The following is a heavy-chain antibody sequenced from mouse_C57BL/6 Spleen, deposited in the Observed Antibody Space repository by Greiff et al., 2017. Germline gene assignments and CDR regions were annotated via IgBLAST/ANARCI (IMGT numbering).Heavy chain of an antibody. CDR1: GYTFTDYY. V-gene: IGHV1-76*01. Sequence: VKLMESGAELVRPGASVKLSCKASGYTFTDYYINWVKQRPGQGLEWIARIYPGSGNTYYNEKFKGKATLTAEKSSSTAYMQLSSLTSEDSAVYFCTRDYEHAMDYWGQGTSVTVSS. CDR3: TRDYEHAMDY. J-gene: IGHJ4*01. CDR2: IYPGSGNT. D-gene: IGHD2-4*01.